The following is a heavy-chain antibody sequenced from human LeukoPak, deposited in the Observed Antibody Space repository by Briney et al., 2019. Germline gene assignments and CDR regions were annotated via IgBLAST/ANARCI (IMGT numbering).Heavy chain of an antibody. D-gene: IGHD4-17*01. CDR1: GFTFSSYG. J-gene: IGHJ4*02. CDR3: AKEGIDGDTFDY. Sequence: GGSLRLSCAASGFTFSSYGMSWVRQAPGKGLEWVSAISGSGGSTYYADSVKGRFTVSRDNSKNTLYLQMNSLRAEDTAVYYCAKEGIDGDTFDYWGQGTLVTVSS. V-gene: IGHV3-23*01. CDR2: ISGSGGST.